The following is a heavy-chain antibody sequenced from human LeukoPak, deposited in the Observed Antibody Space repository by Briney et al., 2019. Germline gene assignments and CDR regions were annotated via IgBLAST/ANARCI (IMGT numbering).Heavy chain of an antibody. V-gene: IGHV3-53*01. J-gene: IGHJ4*02. CDR3: ARERMGSSGRQTGGIDY. CDR2: IYSGGST. D-gene: IGHD6-19*01. CDR1: GFTVSSNY. Sequence: GGSLRLSCAASGFTVSSNYMSWVRQAPGKGLEWVSVIYSGGSTYYADSVKGRFTISRDNSKNTLYLQMNSLRAEDTAVYYCARERMGSSGRQTGGIDYWGQGTLVTVSS.